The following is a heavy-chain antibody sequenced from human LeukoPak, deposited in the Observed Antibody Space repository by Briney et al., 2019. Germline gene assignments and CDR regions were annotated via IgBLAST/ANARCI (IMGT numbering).Heavy chain of an antibody. D-gene: IGHD3-3*01. CDR2: IWYGGSNK. J-gene: IGHJ4*02. Sequence: PGGSLRLSCAASGFTFSSYGMHWVRQAPGKVLVGVAVIWYGGSNKYYADFVKGRFTISRDNSKNTLYLQMNSLRAEDMAVYYCARDFLPPYYDFWSGYSLPDYWGQGTLVTVSS. V-gene: IGHV3-33*01. CDR1: GFTFSSYG. CDR3: ARDFLPPYYDFWSGYSLPDY.